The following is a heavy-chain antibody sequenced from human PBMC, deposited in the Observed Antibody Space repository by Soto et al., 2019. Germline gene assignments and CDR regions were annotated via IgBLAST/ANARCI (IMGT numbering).Heavy chain of an antibody. CDR3: ARDRGSSLFYYYYGMDV. Sequence: SETLSLTCAVSGHSISSGYYWGWIRQPPGKGLEWIGSIYHSGSTYYNPSLKSRVTISVDTSKNQFSLKLSSVTAADTAVYYCARDRGSSLFYYYYGMDVWGQGTTVTVSS. CDR2: IYHSGST. CDR1: GHSISSGYY. J-gene: IGHJ6*02. V-gene: IGHV4-38-2*02. D-gene: IGHD6-13*01.